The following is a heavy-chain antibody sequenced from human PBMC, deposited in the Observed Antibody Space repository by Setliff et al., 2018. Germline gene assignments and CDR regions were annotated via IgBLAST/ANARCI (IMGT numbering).Heavy chain of an antibody. D-gene: IGHD2-2*01. V-gene: IGHV1-18*01. Sequence: GASVKVSCKASGYTFSTYGLHWVRQAPGQGPEWMGMIITNTGKTSYAQKFQGRATMTTDTSTGTGYMELRSLRSDDTAVYFCARFGGSCSSSSCYASDLWGQGTMVTVSS. CDR1: GYTFSTYG. J-gene: IGHJ3*01. CDR2: IITNTGKT. CDR3: ARFGGSCSSSSCYASDL.